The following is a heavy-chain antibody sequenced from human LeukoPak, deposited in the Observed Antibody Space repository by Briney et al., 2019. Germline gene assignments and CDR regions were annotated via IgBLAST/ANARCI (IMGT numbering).Heavy chain of an antibody. CDR1: GFTFSSYS. D-gene: IGHD5/OR15-5a*01. CDR3: ARDVYGGSDY. Sequence: QPGGSLRLSCVGSGFTFSSYSLSWVRQAPGRGLQWVSGISGGGGLSESIHSVKGRFSISRDNSKNSLYLQTNSLRAEDTAVYYCARDVYGGSDYWGQGTLVTVSS. CDR2: ISGGGGLS. V-gene: IGHV3-23*01. J-gene: IGHJ4*02.